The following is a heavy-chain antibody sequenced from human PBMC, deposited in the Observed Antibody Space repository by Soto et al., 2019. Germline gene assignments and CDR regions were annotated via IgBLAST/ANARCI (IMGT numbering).Heavy chain of an antibody. Sequence: PGESLKISCKGSGYSFATYWIGWGRQMPGKGLEWMGIIYPGDSDTKYSPSFQGQVTISADKSISTAYLQWSSLKASDTAMYYCARRTELTGSLDVWGQGTTVTVSS. CDR2: IYPGDSDT. D-gene: IGHD7-27*01. J-gene: IGHJ6*02. V-gene: IGHV5-51*01. CDR3: ARRTELTGSLDV. CDR1: GYSFATYW.